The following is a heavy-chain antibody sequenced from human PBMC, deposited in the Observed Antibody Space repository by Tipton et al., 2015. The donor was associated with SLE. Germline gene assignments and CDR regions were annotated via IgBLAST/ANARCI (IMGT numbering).Heavy chain of an antibody. CDR3: ARDVPVRPGLGTDAFDI. CDR2: IYHSGST. V-gene: IGHV4-39*07. CDR1: GGSISSSSYY. D-gene: IGHD6-13*01. Sequence: VKPSETLSLTCTVSGGSISSSSYYWGWIRQPPGKGLEWIGSIYHSGSTYYNPSLKSRVTISVDTSKNQFSLKPSSVTAADTAVYYCARDVPVRPGLGTDAFDIWGQGTMVTVSS. J-gene: IGHJ3*02.